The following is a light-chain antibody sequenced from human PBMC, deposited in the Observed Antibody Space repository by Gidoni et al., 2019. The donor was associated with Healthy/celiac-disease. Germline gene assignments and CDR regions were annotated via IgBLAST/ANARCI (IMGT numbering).Light chain of an antibody. CDR3: QSADSSGTWV. CDR2: KDS. V-gene: IGLV3-25*03. Sequence: SYELTPPPSVSVSPVQTARITCSGNALPKKYAYWYQQKPGQAPVLVIYKDSERPSGIPERFSGSSSGTTVTLTISGVQAEDEADYYCQSADSSGTWVFGGGTKLTVL. CDR1: ALPKKY. J-gene: IGLJ3*02.